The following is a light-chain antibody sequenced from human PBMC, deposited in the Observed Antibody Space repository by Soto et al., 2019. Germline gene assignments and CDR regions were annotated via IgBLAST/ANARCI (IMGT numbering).Light chain of an antibody. V-gene: IGKV1-5*03. CDR1: QNINNY. CDR3: QQYNSYRT. CDR2: KAS. Sequence: DIQITQSPSSLSASVGDRVTITCQASQNINNYLNWYQQKPGGAPKLLIYKASSLESGVPSRFSGSGSGTEFTLTISSLQPDDFATYYCQQYNSYRTFGQGTKVDIK. J-gene: IGKJ1*01.